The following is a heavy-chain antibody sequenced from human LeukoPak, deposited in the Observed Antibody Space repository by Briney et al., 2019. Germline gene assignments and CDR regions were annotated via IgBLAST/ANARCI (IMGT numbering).Heavy chain of an antibody. Sequence: ASVKVSCKASGYTFTSYGTSWVRQAPGQGLEWMGWISAYNGNTNYAQKLQGRVTMTTDTSTSTAYMELRSLRSDDTAVYYCARDLAGYCSSTSCYTGPSYYYYGMDVWGQGTTVTVSS. CDR3: ARDLAGYCSSTSCYTGPSYYYYGMDV. CDR2: ISAYNGNT. V-gene: IGHV1-18*01. J-gene: IGHJ6*02. CDR1: GYTFTSYG. D-gene: IGHD2-2*02.